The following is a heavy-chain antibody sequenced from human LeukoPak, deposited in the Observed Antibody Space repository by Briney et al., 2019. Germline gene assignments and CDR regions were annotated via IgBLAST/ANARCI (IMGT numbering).Heavy chain of an antibody. V-gene: IGHV3-7*01. CDR1: GSTFSGYW. CDR2: INKVGSEK. D-gene: IGHD5-18*01. J-gene: IGHJ4*02. Sequence: ARSMRLSCAASGSTFSGYWMNWVRQPPGKGLEWVAIINKVGSEKYFLDSVIGRFTISRDNAKNSLYLQMNSQRAEDTGLYYCARDPSRRYTYGYGDSWGQGTLVPVSS. CDR3: ARDPSRRYTYGYGDS.